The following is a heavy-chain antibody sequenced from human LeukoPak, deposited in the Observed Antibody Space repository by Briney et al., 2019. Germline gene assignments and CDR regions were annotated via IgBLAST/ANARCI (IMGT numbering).Heavy chain of an antibody. J-gene: IGHJ4*02. CDR3: TTKVIRGNSGDDYND. CDR1: GVTFSSYG. Sequence: GGSLRLSCAASGVTFSSYGMHWVRQAPGKGLEWVALISSDGNDRLYGDSVKGRFTISGDDSKSTLYLQMNSLRAEDTAVYYCTTKVIRGNSGDDYNDWGQGTLVTVSS. V-gene: IGHV3-30*03. D-gene: IGHD5-12*01. CDR2: ISSDGNDR.